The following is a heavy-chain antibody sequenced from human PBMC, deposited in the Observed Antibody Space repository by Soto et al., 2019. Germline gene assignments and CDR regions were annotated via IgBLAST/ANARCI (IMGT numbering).Heavy chain of an antibody. CDR2: IYYSGST. CDR3: ARDRRVGWFDP. J-gene: IGHJ5*02. CDR1: GGSISSGGYY. V-gene: IGHV4-31*03. D-gene: IGHD2-15*01. Sequence: SEPLSLTCTVSGGSISSGGYYWSWIRQHPGKGLEWIGYIYYSGSTYYNPSLKSRVTISVDTSKNQFSLKLSSVTAADTAVYYCARDRRVGWFDPWGQGTLVTVSS.